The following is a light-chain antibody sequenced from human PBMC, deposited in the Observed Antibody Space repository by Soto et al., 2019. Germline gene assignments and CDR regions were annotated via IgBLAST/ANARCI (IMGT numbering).Light chain of an antibody. CDR2: KAS. J-gene: IGKJ2*02. V-gene: IGKV1-5*03. CDR1: QIISSC. Sequence: DIQMTHAPSTLSASVVYRVTSTCRASQIISSCFAWYQQKQGKAPNLLINKASYLESGGPSRFSGMGSGTEFNLTISSPQPDDFATYYCQQYNSYPCTFGQGTKLEIK. CDR3: QQYNSYPCT.